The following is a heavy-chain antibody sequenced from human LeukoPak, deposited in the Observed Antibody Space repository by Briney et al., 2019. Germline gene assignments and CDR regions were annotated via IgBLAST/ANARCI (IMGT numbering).Heavy chain of an antibody. J-gene: IGHJ4*02. D-gene: IGHD3-10*01. CDR3: ARQGSILWFGESRQWMNDY. CDR2: INPNSGGT. CDR1: GYTLTGYY. V-gene: IGHV1-2*02. Sequence: GASVKVSCKASGYTLTGYYMHWVRQAPGQGLEWMGWINPNSGGTNYAQKFQGRVTMTRDTSISTAYMELSRLRSDDTAVYYCARQGSILWFGESRQWMNDYWGQGTLVTVSS.